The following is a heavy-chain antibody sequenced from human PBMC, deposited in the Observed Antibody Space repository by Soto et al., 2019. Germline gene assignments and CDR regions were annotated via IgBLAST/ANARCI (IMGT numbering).Heavy chain of an antibody. CDR2: IYHSGST. D-gene: IGHD2-2*01. J-gene: IGHJ4*02. Sequence: QVQLQESGPGLVKPSGTLSLTCAVSSGSISSSNWWSWVRQPPGKGLEWIGEIYHSGSTNYNPSLKERVTISVDKSKDQFSLKLSSVTAADTAVYYCASLYCSSTSCYTHFDYWGQGTLVTVSS. V-gene: IGHV4-4*02. CDR1: SGSISSSNW. CDR3: ASLYCSSTSCYTHFDY.